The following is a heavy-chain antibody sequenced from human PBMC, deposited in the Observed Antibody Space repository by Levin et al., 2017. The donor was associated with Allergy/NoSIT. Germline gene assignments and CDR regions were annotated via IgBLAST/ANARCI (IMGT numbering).Heavy chain of an antibody. CDR3: ARGGMVREATDAFDI. CDR2: IYYTGST. D-gene: IGHD3-10*01. Sequence: LRLSCAVSGGSISTGGFSWSWIRQPPGKGLEWIGYIYYTGSTNYNPSLKSRVTISVDRSKNQFSLRLSSVTAADTAVYYCARGGMVREATDAFDIWGQGTMVTVSS. J-gene: IGHJ3*02. V-gene: IGHV4-30-2*01. CDR1: GGSISTGGFS.